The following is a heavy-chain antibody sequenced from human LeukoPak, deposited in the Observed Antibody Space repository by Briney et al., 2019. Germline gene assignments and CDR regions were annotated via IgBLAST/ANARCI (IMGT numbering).Heavy chain of an antibody. CDR3: ARASQEGWPTGPLK. D-gene: IGHD2-15*01. J-gene: IGHJ4*02. CDR2: INPNSGGT. V-gene: IGHV1-2*02. Sequence: GASVKVSCKASGYTFTGYYMHWVRQAPGQGLEWMGWINPNSGGTNYAQKFQGRITMTRDTSISTAYMELSRLRSDDTAVYYCARASQEGWPTGPLKWGQGTLVTVSS. CDR1: GYTFTGYY.